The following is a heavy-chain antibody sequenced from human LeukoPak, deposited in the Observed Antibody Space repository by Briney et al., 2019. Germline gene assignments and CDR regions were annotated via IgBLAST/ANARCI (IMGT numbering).Heavy chain of an antibody. CDR1: GGTFSSYA. J-gene: IGHJ4*02. CDR2: IIPIFGTA. V-gene: IGHV1-69*13. CDR3: AREISSGSYDY. D-gene: IGHD1-26*01. Sequence: GASVTVSCKASGGTFSSYAISWVRQAPGQGLEWMGGIIPIFGTANYAQKFQGRVTITADESTSTAYMELSSLRSEDTAVYYCAREISSGSYDYWGQGTLVTVSS.